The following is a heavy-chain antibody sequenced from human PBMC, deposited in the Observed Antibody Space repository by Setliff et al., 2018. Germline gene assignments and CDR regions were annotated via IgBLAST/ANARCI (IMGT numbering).Heavy chain of an antibody. Sequence: ASVKVSCKASGYTFTNYGITWVRQAPGQGLEWMGWINNYNTNTKYAQKLQGRVTLTTDTSTSTAYMELRSLGTDDTAVYYCSRLVRYCTTTTCQRASGGEFWGQGTLVTVS. V-gene: IGHV1-18*01. CDR2: INNYNTNT. J-gene: IGHJ4*02. CDR3: SRLVRYCTTTTCQRASGGEF. CDR1: GYTFTNYG. D-gene: IGHD2-2*01.